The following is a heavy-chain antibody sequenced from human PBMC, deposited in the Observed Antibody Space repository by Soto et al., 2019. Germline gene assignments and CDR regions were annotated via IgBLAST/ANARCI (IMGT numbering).Heavy chain of an antibody. CDR2: IYYSGST. D-gene: IGHD2-15*01. J-gene: IGHJ6*02. V-gene: IGHV4-59*01. Sequence: PSQTLSLTCTVSGGSISSYYWSWIRQPPGKGLEWIGYIYYSGSTNYNPYLKSRVTISVDTSKNQFSQKLSSGNAADTAEYYLAREGVGGSCPGYYCDRLDVSARGTSV. CDR3: AREGVGGSCPGYYCDRLDV. CDR1: GGSISSYY.